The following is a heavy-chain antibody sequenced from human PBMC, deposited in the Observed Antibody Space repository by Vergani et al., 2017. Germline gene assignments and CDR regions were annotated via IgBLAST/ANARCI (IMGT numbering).Heavy chain of an antibody. CDR3: ARDSGSYEDAFDI. J-gene: IGHJ3*02. V-gene: IGHV1-18*01. D-gene: IGHD3-10*01. CDR2: ISSYNGNT. CDR1: AYSSTSSG. Sequence: QVQLVQSGAEVKKPGASVPASSNASAYSSTSSGISWVRQAPGQRLDCLGCISSYNGNTNDAQKLQGRVTMTTDTYTSTAYMELMSLRSDDTAVYYCARDSGSYEDAFDIWGQGTMVTVSS.